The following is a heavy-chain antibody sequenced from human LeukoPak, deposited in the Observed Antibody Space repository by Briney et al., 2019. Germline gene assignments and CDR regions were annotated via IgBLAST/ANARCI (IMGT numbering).Heavy chain of an antibody. D-gene: IGHD5-24*01. V-gene: IGHV3-48*02. CDR3: ARSREFDS. CDR1: GFTFSSYA. J-gene: IGHJ4*02. Sequence: GGSLRLSCAASGFTFSSYAMNWVRKAPGKGLEWVSYIGMSSGTINYADSVKGGFTISRDNAKNSLSLQMNSLRDEDTAVYYCARSREFDSWGQGTLVTVSA. CDR2: IGMSSGTI.